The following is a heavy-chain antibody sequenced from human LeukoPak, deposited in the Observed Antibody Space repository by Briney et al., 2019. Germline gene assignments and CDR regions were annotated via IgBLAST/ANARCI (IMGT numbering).Heavy chain of an antibody. D-gene: IGHD3-22*01. CDR3: AKKGYYYDSSATDAFDI. V-gene: IGHV1-2*02. CDR1: GYTFTGYY. Sequence: GASVKVSCKASGYTFTGYYMHWVRQVPGQGLEWMGWINPNSGGTNYAQKFQGRVTMTRDTSISTAYMELSRLRSDDTAVYYCAKKGYYYDSSATDAFDIWGQGTMVTVSS. J-gene: IGHJ3*02. CDR2: INPNSGGT.